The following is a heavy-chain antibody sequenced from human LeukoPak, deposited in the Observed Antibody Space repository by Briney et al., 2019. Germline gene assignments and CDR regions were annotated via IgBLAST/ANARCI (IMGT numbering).Heavy chain of an antibody. J-gene: IGHJ4*02. Sequence: GGSLRLSCAASGFTFSSYSMNWVRQAPGKGLEWVANIKQDGSEKYYVDSVKGRFTISRDNAKNSLYLQMNSLRAEDTAVYYCARDGSSGPYYFDYWGQGTLVTVSS. D-gene: IGHD6-19*01. V-gene: IGHV3-7*01. CDR1: GFTFSSYS. CDR2: IKQDGSEK. CDR3: ARDGSSGPYYFDY.